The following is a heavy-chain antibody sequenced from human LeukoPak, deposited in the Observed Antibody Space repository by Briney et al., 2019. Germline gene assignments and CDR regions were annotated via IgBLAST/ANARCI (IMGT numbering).Heavy chain of an antibody. Sequence: PGGSLRLSCAASGFTFSSYSMNWVRQAPGKGLEWVSYISSSSSTIYYADSVKGRFTISRDNAKNSLYLRMNSLRAEDTAVYYCARDNIPDFWSGSFDPWGQGTLVTVSS. CDR3: ARDNIPDFWSGSFDP. CDR1: GFTFSSYS. D-gene: IGHD3-3*01. J-gene: IGHJ5*02. CDR2: ISSSSSTI. V-gene: IGHV3-48*01.